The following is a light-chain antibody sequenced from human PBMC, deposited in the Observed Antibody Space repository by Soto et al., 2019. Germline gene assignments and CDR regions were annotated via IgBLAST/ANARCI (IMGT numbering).Light chain of an antibody. Sequence: DIQLTQSPSSLSASVGDRVTIXCRASQSISSYLNWYQQKPGKAPKLVIYAASSLQSGVPSRFSGSGSGTDFTLTISSLQPEDFATYYCQQSYNTPITFGQGTRLEIK. CDR3: QQSYNTPIT. CDR1: QSISSY. J-gene: IGKJ5*01. V-gene: IGKV1-39*01. CDR2: AAS.